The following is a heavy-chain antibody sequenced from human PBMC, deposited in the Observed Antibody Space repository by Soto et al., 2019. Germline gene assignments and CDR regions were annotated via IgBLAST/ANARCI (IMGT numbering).Heavy chain of an antibody. D-gene: IGHD2-2*01. CDR3: AICCVPCGEVFVH. V-gene: IGHV4-34*01. CDR2: INHSGSS. Sequence: PSDTLSLTCAVDGGSFSGNYWTWLRQPPEKGLEWIAEINHSGSSNYNPSLRRRVTISIDTAKNQFSLRLNSVTAADTAVYYCAICCVPCGEVFVHWGPGPQATVPS. CDR1: GGSFSGNY. J-gene: IGHJ4*02.